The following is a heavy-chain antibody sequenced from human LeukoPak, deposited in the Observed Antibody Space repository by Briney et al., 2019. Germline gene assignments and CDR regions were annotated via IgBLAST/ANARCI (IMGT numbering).Heavy chain of an antibody. J-gene: IGHJ4*02. CDR1: GFTFSSYG. V-gene: IGHV3-30*02. D-gene: IGHD3-9*01. CDR2: IRYDGSNK. Sequence: PGGSLRLSCAASGFTFSSYGMHWVRQAPGKGLEWVAFIRYDGSNKYYADSVKGRFTISRDNSKNTLYLQMNSLRAEDTAVYYCAKLVLRYFDWLIDYWGQGTLVTVSS. CDR3: AKLVLRYFDWLIDY.